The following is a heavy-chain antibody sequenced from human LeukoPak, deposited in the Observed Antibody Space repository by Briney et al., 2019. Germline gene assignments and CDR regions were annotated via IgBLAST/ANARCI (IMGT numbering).Heavy chain of an antibody. D-gene: IGHD3-22*01. V-gene: IGHV4-59*08. Sequence: PSETLSLTCTVSGTSISRTYWSWIRQPPGKGLEWIGYIYYSGSTNYNPSLKSRVTISVDTSKNQFSLKLSSVTAADTAVYYRARQGGYYYDSSGYHLDYWGQGTLVTVSS. CDR3: ARQGGYYYDSSGYHLDY. CDR1: GTSISRTY. J-gene: IGHJ4*02. CDR2: IYYSGST.